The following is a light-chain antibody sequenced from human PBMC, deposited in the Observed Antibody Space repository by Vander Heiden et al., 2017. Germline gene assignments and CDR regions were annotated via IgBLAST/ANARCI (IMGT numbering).Light chain of an antibody. CDR1: QDISNY. CDR3: QQDDNLPLT. Sequence: IQITQSPSSLPASVGDRVTITCQASQDISNYLNWYQQKPGKAPKLLIYDASNLETGVPSRFSGSGSGTDFTFTISSLQPEDIATYYCQQDDNLPLTFGGGTKVEIK. V-gene: IGKV1-33*01. CDR2: DAS. J-gene: IGKJ4*01.